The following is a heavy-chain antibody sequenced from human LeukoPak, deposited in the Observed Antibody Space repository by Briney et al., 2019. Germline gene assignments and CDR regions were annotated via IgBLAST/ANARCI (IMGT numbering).Heavy chain of an antibody. D-gene: IGHD3-3*01. J-gene: IGHJ3*02. CDR3: ARCDYDFWSGYSGNAFDI. CDR2: INPSGGST. Sequence: ASVKVSCKAFGYTFTSYYMHWVRQDPGQGLEWMGIINPSGGSTSYAQKLQGRVTMTTDTSTSTAYMELRSLRSDDTAVYYCARCDYDFWSGYSGNAFDIWGQGTMVTVSS. CDR1: GYTFTSYY. V-gene: IGHV1-46*01.